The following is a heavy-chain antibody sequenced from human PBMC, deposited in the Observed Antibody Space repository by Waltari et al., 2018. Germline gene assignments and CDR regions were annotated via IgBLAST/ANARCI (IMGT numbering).Heavy chain of an antibody. Sequence: EVQLVQSGAEVKKPGDTVKISCKVSGYTFTDYYMNWVQQAPGKGLEWMGLGEPEDGETIYAAKFQGTGTRTAHTSTDTAYMELSILRSEDTAVYYCATEYLVVAGYWGQGTLVTVSS. CDR1: GYTFTDYY. D-gene: IGHD2-15*01. CDR2: GEPEDGET. V-gene: IGHV1-69-2*01. J-gene: IGHJ4*02. CDR3: ATEYLVVAGY.